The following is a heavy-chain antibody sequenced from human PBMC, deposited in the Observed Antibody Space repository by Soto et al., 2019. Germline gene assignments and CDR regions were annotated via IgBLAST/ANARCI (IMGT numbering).Heavy chain of an antibody. CDR3: AKGLAPYSGGWWDY. CDR1: GFTFSSYA. J-gene: IGHJ4*02. V-gene: IGHV3-23*01. CDR2: ISGSGGST. D-gene: IGHD6-19*01. Sequence: AGGSLRLSCAASGFTFSSYAMSCVRQAPGKGLEWVSAISGSGGSTYYADSVKGRFTISRDNSKNTLYLQMNSLSAEDTAVYYCAKGLAPYSGGWWDYWGQGTLVTVSS.